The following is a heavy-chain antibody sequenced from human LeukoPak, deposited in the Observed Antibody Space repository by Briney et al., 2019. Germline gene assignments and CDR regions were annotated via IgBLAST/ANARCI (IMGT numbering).Heavy chain of an antibody. CDR3: ARLPPQGGSIVY. J-gene: IGHJ4*02. Sequence: SETLSLTCTVSGGSISSYYWSWIRQPPGKGLEWIGYIYYSGRTNYNPSLKSRVTISVDTSKNQFSLKLSSVTAADTAVYYCARLPPQGGSIVYWGQGTLVTVSS. CDR1: GGSISSYY. V-gene: IGHV4-59*08. D-gene: IGHD1-26*01. CDR2: IYYSGRT.